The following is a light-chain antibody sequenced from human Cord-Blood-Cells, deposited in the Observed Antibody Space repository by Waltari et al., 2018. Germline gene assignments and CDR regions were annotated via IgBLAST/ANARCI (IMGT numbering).Light chain of an antibody. J-gene: IGLJ2*01. CDR1: RSDVGSYHL. V-gene: IGLV2-23*01. CDR2: EGS. Sequence: QSALTPPAPVSGSAGQSITISCTGTRSDVGSYHLVSWYQQHTGKAPKLMMYEGSKRPSGVSNRFSGSKSGNTASLTISGLQAEDEADYYCCSYAGSVVFGGGTKLTVL. CDR3: CSYAGSVV.